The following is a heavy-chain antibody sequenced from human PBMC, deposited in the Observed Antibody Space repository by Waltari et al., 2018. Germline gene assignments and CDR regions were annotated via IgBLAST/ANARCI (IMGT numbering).Heavy chain of an antibody. CDR1: GFTFSSSW. J-gene: IGHJ5*02. Sequence: EVQLVESGGGLVQPGGSLRLSCAASGFTFSSSWMSWVRQAPGKGLEWVANIKQDGSEKYYVDSVKGRFTISRDNAKNSLYLQMNSLRAEDTAVYYCARAKVDTAMESWGQGTLVTVSS. CDR2: IKQDGSEK. D-gene: IGHD5-18*01. V-gene: IGHV3-7*03. CDR3: ARAKVDTAMES.